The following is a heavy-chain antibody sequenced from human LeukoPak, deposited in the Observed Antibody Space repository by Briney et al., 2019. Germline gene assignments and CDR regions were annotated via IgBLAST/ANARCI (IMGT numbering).Heavy chain of an antibody. CDR1: GFTFSSYS. V-gene: IGHV3-48*01. J-gene: IGHJ4*02. Sequence: GGSLRLSCAASGFTFSSYSMNWVRQAPGKGLEWVSYISSSSSTIYYADSVKGRFTISRDNAKNSLYLQMNSLRAEDTAVYYCARDFTTRGPYDFWSESEGGFDYWGQGTLVTVSS. CDR3: ARDFTTRGPYDFWSESEGGFDY. CDR2: ISSSSSTI. D-gene: IGHD3-3*01.